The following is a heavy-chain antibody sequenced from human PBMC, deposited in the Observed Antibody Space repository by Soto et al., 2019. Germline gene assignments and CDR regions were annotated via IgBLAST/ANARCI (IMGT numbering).Heavy chain of an antibody. V-gene: IGHV3-66*01. D-gene: IGHD6-13*01. CDR2: IYSGGST. CDR3: CSSWYMGWFDP. Sequence: EVQLVESGGGLVQPGGSLRLSCAASGFTVSSNYMSWVRQAPGKGLEWVSVIYSGGSTYYADSVKGRFTISRDNSKNTLYLQMNSLRAEDTAVYYCCSSWYMGWFDPWGQGTLVTVSS. CDR1: GFTVSSNY. J-gene: IGHJ5*02.